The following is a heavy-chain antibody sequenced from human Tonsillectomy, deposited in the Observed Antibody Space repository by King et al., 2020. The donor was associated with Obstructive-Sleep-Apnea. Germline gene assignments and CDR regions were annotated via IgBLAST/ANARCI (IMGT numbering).Heavy chain of an antibody. CDR1: GFTFSTHA. Sequence: VQLVESGGGVVQPGKSLRLSCAASGFTFSTHAMYWVRQAPGKGLDWVAVISFDGSNKNYADSVKGRFTMSRDNSKNTLYLQMNNLRADDTAVYYCALLHASGSYYFPPNWYFDLWGRGTRVTVSS. J-gene: IGHJ2*01. D-gene: IGHD3-10*01. CDR2: ISFDGSNK. CDR3: ALLHASGSYYFPPNWYFDL. V-gene: IGHV3-30-3*02.